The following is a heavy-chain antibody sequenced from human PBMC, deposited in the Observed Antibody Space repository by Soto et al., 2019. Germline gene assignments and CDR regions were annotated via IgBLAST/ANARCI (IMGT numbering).Heavy chain of an antibody. CDR2: ISGGGRST. CDR3: ARDIAVAGVFDY. CDR1: GFTFSSYA. V-gene: IGHV3-23*01. J-gene: IGHJ4*02. D-gene: IGHD6-19*01. Sequence: GGSLRLSCAASGFTFSSYAMSWVRQAPGKGLEWVSTISGGGRSTYYAGSVKGRFTISRDNSKNTLYLQMNSLRAEDTAVYYCARDIAVAGVFDYWGQGTLVTVSS.